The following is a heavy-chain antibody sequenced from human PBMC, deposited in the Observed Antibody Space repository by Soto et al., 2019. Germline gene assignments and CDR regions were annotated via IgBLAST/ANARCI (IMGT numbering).Heavy chain of an antibody. CDR1: GYTFTGYY. V-gene: IGHV1-2*02. J-gene: IGHJ4*02. CDR3: ARNYYDSSGPDY. D-gene: IGHD3-22*01. CDR2: INPNSGGT. Sequence: ASVKVSCKASGYTFTGYYMHWVRQAPGQGLEWMGWINPNSGGTNYAQKFQGMVTMTRDTSISTAYMELSRLRSDDTAVYYCARNYYDSSGPDYWGQGTLVTVSS.